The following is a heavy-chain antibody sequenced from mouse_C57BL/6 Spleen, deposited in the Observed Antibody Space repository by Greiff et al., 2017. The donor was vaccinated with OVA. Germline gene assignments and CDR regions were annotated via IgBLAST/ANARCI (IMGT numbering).Heavy chain of an antibody. V-gene: IGHV1-15*01. Sequence: VQLQQSGAELVRPGASVTLSCKASGYTFTDYEMHWVKQTPVHGLEWIGAIDPETGGTAYNQKFKGKAILTADKSSSTAYMELRSLTSEDSAVYYCTRDWDEGFAYWGQGTLVTVSA. CDR1: GYTFTDYE. CDR2: IDPETGGT. J-gene: IGHJ3*01. D-gene: IGHD4-1*01. CDR3: TRDWDEGFAY.